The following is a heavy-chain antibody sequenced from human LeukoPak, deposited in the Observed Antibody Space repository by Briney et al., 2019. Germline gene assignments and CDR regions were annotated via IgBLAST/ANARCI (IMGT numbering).Heavy chain of an antibody. Sequence: PGGSLRLSCAASGFTFSTYWMSWVRQAPGKGLEWVANIRQDGSKIYYVDSVKGRFTISRDNAKNSLYLQMNSLRAEDTAVYYCARDESPVRFLEWLTNMDVWGKGTTVTVSS. CDR2: IRQDGSKI. D-gene: IGHD3-3*01. J-gene: IGHJ6*03. CDR1: GFTFSTYW. V-gene: IGHV3-7*01. CDR3: ARDESPVRFLEWLTNMDV.